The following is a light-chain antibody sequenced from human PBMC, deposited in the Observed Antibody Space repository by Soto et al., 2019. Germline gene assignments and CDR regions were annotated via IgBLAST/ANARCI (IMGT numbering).Light chain of an antibody. CDR1: SGHSSYA. CDR2: LNSDGSH. J-gene: IGLJ2*01. CDR3: QTWGTGIRV. Sequence: QLVLTQSPSASASLGASVKLTCTLSSGHSSYAIAWHQQQPEKGPRYLMKLNSDGSHNKGDEIPDRFSGSSSGAERYLTISNLQSEDEADYYCQTWGTGIRVFGGGTKLTVL. V-gene: IGLV4-69*01.